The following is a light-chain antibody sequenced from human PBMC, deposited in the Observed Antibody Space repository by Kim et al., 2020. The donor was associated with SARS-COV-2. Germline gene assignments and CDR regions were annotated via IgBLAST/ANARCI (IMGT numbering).Light chain of an antibody. J-gene: IGLJ3*02. Sequence: RQTATLTCTGNSKNVGNQGAAWLQQHQGHPPKLLSYRSNNRPSGISERFSASRSGNTASLTITGLQPEDEADYYCSAWDGSLSAQVFGGGTQLTVL. V-gene: IGLV10-54*01. CDR1: SKNVGNQG. CDR2: RSN. CDR3: SAWDGSLSAQV.